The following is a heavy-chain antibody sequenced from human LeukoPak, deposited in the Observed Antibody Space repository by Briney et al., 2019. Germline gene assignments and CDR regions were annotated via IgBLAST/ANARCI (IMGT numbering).Heavy chain of an antibody. V-gene: IGHV3-23*01. CDR1: GFTFSSYG. Sequence: PGGSLRLSCAASGFTFSSYGMSWVRQAPGKGLEWVSAISGSGGSTYYADSVKGRFTISRDNSKNTLYLQMNSLSAEDTALYYCAKDMARWGFSPPFDYWGQGTLVTVSS. J-gene: IGHJ4*02. D-gene: IGHD7-27*01. CDR2: ISGSGGST. CDR3: AKDMARWGFSPPFDY.